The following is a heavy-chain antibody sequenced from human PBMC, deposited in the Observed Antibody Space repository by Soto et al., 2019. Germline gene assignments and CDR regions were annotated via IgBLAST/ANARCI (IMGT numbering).Heavy chain of an antibody. D-gene: IGHD3-10*01. CDR1: GGTFSNYA. J-gene: IGHJ6*01. Sequence: QVQLVQSGAEVKKPGSSVKVSCKASGGTFSNYALISWVRQAPGQGLEWMGGIIPIDATVNYAQKFQGRITSTADESTTTAYMDLGSLRSEDPAVYYCARDLSGFGYTYGDVWGQGTTVTVSS. CDR2: IIPIDATV. CDR3: ARDLSGFGYTYGDV. V-gene: IGHV1-69*12.